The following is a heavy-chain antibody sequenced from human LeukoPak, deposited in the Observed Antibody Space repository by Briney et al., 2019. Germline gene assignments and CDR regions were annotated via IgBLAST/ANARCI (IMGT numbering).Heavy chain of an antibody. D-gene: IGHD3-22*01. J-gene: IGHJ6*02. CDR3: ARYYYDSSSYYYYGMDV. CDR1: GFTFISYE. CDR2: ISSSGSTI. Sequence: PGGSLRLSCAASGFTFISYEMNWVRQAPGKGLEWVSYISSSGSTIYYADSVKGRFTISRDNAKNSLYLRMNSLRAEDTAVYYCARYYYDSSSYYYYGMDVWGQGTTVTVSS. V-gene: IGHV3-48*03.